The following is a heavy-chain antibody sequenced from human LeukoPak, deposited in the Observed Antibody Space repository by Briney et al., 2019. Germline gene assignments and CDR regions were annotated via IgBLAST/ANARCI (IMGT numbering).Heavy chain of an antibody. Sequence: ASVKVSCKASGYTFTSYDINWVRQATGQGLEWMGWMNPNSGNTGYAQKFQGRVTMTRNTSISTAYVELSSLRSEDTAVYYCAWGGYSGYDLFFDPWGQGTLVTVSS. CDR1: GYTFTSYD. CDR2: MNPNSGNT. V-gene: IGHV1-8*01. CDR3: AWGGYSGYDLFFDP. J-gene: IGHJ5*02. D-gene: IGHD5-12*01.